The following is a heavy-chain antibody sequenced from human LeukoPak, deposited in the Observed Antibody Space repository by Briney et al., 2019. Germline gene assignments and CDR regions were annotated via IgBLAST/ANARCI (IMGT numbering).Heavy chain of an antibody. CDR2: MYYSGST. CDR1: GGSISSYY. Sequence: SETLSLTCTVSGGSISSYYWSWIRQPQGKGLEWLGYMYYSGSTNYNPSLKSRVTISVDTSKNQFSLKLSSVTAADTAVYYCASSSQPKDGHFDYWGQGTLVTASS. V-gene: IGHV4-59*01. CDR3: ASSSQPKDGHFDY. J-gene: IGHJ4*02.